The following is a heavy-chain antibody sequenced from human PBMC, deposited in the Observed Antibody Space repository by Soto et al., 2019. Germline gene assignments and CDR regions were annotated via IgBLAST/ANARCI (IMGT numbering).Heavy chain of an antibody. Sequence: QVQLVQSGAEVKKPGASVKVSCKASGYTFTSYGISWVRQAPGQGLEWMGWISAYTGNTNYAQKLQGRVTMTTDTTTRTAYMELRSLRSDDTAVYYCAVGYCSSTSYYRMGDYYYGMDVWGQGTTVTVSS. CDR3: AVGYCSSTSYYRMGDYYYGMDV. CDR1: GYTFTSYG. J-gene: IGHJ6*02. V-gene: IGHV1-18*04. D-gene: IGHD2-2*02. CDR2: ISAYTGNT.